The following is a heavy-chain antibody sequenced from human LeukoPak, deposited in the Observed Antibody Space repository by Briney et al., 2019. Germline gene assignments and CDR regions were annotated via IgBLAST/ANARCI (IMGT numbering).Heavy chain of an antibody. CDR2: IYYSGST. Sequence: PSETLSLTCTVSGGSISSYYWSWIRQPPGKGLEWIGYIYYSGSTNYNPSLKSRVTISVDTSKNQFSLKLSSVTAADTAVYYCARGKSRRWLLDEYLQHWGQGTLVTVSS. D-gene: IGHD5-12*01. CDR1: GGSISSYY. J-gene: IGHJ1*01. CDR3: ARGKSRRWLLDEYLQH. V-gene: IGHV4-59*01.